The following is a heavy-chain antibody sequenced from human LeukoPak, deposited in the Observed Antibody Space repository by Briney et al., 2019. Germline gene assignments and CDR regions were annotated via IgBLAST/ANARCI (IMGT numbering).Heavy chain of an antibody. J-gene: IGHJ4*02. CDR3: ARSTGPIDY. Sequence: SQALSLTCAISGDSVSSNSAAWNWIRQSPSRGLEWLGRTYYRSKWYTYYAVSVKSRISINRDTSKNQISLQLNSVTPEDTAVYYCARSTGPIDYWGQGTLVTISS. V-gene: IGHV6-1*01. CDR2: TYYRSKWYT. D-gene: IGHD1-1*01. CDR1: GDSVSSNSAA.